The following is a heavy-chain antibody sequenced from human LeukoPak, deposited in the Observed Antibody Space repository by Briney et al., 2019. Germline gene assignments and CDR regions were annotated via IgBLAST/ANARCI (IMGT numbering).Heavy chain of an antibody. CDR1: GYSVNSGYY. V-gene: IGHV4-38-2*02. CDR2: MYHSGHT. D-gene: IGHD3-9*01. Sequence: PSETLSLTCSVSGYSVNSGYYWGWIRQPPGRGLEWIGHMYHSGHTFYNPSLKSRVIISVDTSKNHFSLYLSSVTAADTAVYHCARPLYVFDEGGAFDIWGQGTMVTVSS. J-gene: IGHJ3*02. CDR3: ARPLYVFDEGGAFDI.